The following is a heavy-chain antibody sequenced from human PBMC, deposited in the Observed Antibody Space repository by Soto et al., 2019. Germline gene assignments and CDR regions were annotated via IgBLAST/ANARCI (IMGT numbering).Heavy chain of an antibody. Sequence: EVHLVESGGGLVKPGGSLRLSCAASGFRFSIAWMNWVRQAPGKGLEWVGRIKSKTTTGTTDYSPPVKGRFTVSAHGSKNTLYLNMNSLKTEDTAVYYCTTGLYNSGGMDHWGHGTLVTVSS. CDR3: TTGLYNSGGMDH. V-gene: IGHV3-15*07. D-gene: IGHD2-15*01. J-gene: IGHJ4*01. CDR1: GFRFSIAW. CDR2: IKSKTTTGTT.